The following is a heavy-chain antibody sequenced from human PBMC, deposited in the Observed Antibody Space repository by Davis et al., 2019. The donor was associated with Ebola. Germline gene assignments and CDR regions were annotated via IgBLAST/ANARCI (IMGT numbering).Heavy chain of an antibody. V-gene: IGHV4-34*01. CDR2: INHSGST. CDR1: GGSFSGYY. CDR3: ARDPSATVVTHPYDY. J-gene: IGHJ4*02. Sequence: MPSETLSLTCAVYGGSFSGYYWSWIRQPPGKGLEWIGEINHSGSTNYNPSLKSRVTISVDTSKNQFSLKLSSVTAADTAVYYCARDPSATVVTHPYDYWGQGTLVTVSS. D-gene: IGHD4-23*01.